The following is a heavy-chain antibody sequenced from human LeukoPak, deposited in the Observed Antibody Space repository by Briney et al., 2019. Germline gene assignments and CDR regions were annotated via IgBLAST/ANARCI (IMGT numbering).Heavy chain of an antibody. Sequence: ASVTVSCKASGYTFTSYGISWVRQAPGQGLERMGWIGAYNGNTNYAQKLQGRVTMTTDTSTSTAYMELRSLRSDDTAVYYCARGQRVLRFLEWFRSPGAFDIWGQGTMVTVSS. J-gene: IGHJ3*02. CDR3: ARGQRVLRFLEWFRSPGAFDI. CDR1: GYTFTSYG. D-gene: IGHD3-3*01. V-gene: IGHV1-18*01. CDR2: IGAYNGNT.